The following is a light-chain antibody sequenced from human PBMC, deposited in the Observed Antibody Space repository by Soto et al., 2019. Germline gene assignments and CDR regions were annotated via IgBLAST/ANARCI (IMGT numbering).Light chain of an antibody. Sequence: EVVMTQSPATLPVSPGERATLSCRASQSVRSNIAWYQQRPGQAPSLLIYGTSSRATGIPARFSGSGSGTEFTLTISSLQSEDFAVYYCQQYDNWPRTFGPGTKVDF. CDR3: QQYDNWPRT. CDR1: QSVRSN. CDR2: GTS. V-gene: IGKV3-15*01. J-gene: IGKJ3*01.